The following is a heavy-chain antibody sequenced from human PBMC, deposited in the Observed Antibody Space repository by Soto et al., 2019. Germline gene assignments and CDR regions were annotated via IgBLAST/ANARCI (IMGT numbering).Heavy chain of an antibody. Sequence: HPGGSLILSCAASGFTFNNYAMSWVRRAPGKGLEWVSAISGSGGATYYADSVKGRFTISRDNPKNTLYLQMNSLRAEDTAVYYCAKDRDSSRVHWFDPWGQGTLVTVSS. CDR3: AKDRDSSRVHWFDP. V-gene: IGHV3-23*01. CDR2: ISGSGGAT. CDR1: GFTFNNYA. J-gene: IGHJ5*02. D-gene: IGHD6-19*01.